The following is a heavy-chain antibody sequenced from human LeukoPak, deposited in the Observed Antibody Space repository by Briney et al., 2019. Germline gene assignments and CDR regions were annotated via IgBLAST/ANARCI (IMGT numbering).Heavy chain of an antibody. CDR2: ISHSGTT. D-gene: IGHD6-19*01. J-gene: IGHJ4*02. V-gene: IGHV4-59*08. CDR3: ARWDDSAWGFGN. Sequence: SETLSLTCIVSGGSNSSYSWNWIRQSPGKGLEWVGYISHSGTTSYNSSLKSRVTISVDTSKNQLSLKLTSVTAADTAVYYCARWDDSAWGFGNWGPGTLVTVSS. CDR1: GGSNSSYS.